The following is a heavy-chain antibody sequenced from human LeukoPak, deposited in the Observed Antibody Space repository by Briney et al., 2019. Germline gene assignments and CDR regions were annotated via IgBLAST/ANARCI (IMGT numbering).Heavy chain of an antibody. V-gene: IGHV3-11*01. CDR3: AKPVDRTLMAGY. CDR2: SSNGGSTI. CDR1: GFTFSDFY. Sequence: NSGGSLRLSCAASGFTFSDFYMTWIRQAPGKGLEWVSYSSNGGSTIYYADSVKGRFTISRDNAKNSLYLQMNSLRAEDTAVYYCAKPVDRTLMAGYWGKGTLVTVSS. D-gene: IGHD6-19*01. J-gene: IGHJ4*02.